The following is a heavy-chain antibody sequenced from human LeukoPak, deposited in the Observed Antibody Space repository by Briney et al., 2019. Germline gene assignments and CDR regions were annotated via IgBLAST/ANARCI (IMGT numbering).Heavy chain of an antibody. CDR2: IYYSGST. D-gene: IGHD1-26*01. J-gene: IGHJ4*02. V-gene: IGHV4-59*01. CDR3: AVGMVEEHPYYFDY. Sequence: SETLSLTCTVSGGSISSYYWSWIRQPPGKGLEWIGYIYYSGSTNYNPSLKSRVTISVDTSKNQFSLKLSSVTAADTAVYYCAVGMVEEHPYYFDYWGQGTLVTVSS. CDR1: GGSISSYY.